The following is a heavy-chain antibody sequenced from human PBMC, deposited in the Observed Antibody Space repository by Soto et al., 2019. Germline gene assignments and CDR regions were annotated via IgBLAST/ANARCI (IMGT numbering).Heavy chain of an antibody. Sequence: SETLSLTCAVYGGSFSGYYWSWIRQPPGKGLEWIGEINHSGSTNYNPSLKSRVTISVDTSKNQFSLKLSSVTAADTAVYYCGRGRDYVRFTTYYYYYMDVWGKGTTVTVSS. CDR1: GGSFSGYY. D-gene: IGHD3-22*01. V-gene: IGHV4-34*01. J-gene: IGHJ6*03. CDR3: GRGRDYVRFTTYYYYYMDV. CDR2: INHSGST.